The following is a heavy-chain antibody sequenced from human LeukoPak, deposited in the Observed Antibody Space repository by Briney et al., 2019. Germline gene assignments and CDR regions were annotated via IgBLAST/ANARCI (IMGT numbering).Heavy chain of an antibody. CDR3: AKDPRAGSGWGSFDY. Sequence: GGSLRLSCAASGFTFRSYAMSWVRQAPGKGLEWVSGISGSGDSTYYADSVKGRFSISRDNSENTLWLQMNSLKDEDTAVYYCAKDPRAGSGWGSFDYWGQGTLVTVSS. CDR1: GFTFRSYA. V-gene: IGHV3-23*01. J-gene: IGHJ4*02. D-gene: IGHD6-19*01. CDR2: ISGSGDST.